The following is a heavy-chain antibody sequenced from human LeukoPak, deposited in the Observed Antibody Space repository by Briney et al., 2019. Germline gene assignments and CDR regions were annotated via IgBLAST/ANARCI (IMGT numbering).Heavy chain of an antibody. CDR2: IYYSGST. D-gene: IGHD1-26*01. Sequence: SETLSLTCTVSGGSISSYYWSWIRQPPGKGLGWVGYIYYSGSTNYNPSLRSRVTISVDTSKNQFSLKLSPVTAADTAVYYCARSRELLLAFDIWGQGTMVTVSS. V-gene: IGHV4-59*08. CDR3: ARSRELLLAFDI. J-gene: IGHJ3*02. CDR1: GGSISSYY.